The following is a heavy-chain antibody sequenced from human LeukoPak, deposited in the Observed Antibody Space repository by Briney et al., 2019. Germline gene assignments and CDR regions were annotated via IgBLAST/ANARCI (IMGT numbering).Heavy chain of an antibody. CDR3: ARELRDGALQTDAFDI. CDR2: IKYDGSSR. J-gene: IGHJ3*02. Sequence: GGSLRLSCAASEFTLSDHWMHWVRQAPGKGLVWVSRIKYDGSSRSYADSVRARFSISRDNAKNALYLQMDSLRDEDTAVYYCARELRDGALQTDAFDIWGQGKMVTVSS. CDR1: EFTLSDHW. D-gene: IGHD4-17*01. V-gene: IGHV3-74*01.